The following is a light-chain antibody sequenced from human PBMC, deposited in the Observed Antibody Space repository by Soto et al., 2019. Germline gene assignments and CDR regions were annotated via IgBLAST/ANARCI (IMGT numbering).Light chain of an antibody. V-gene: IGKV3-15*01. CDR1: QSVSSN. Sequence: EIVMTQSPATLSASPGERATLSCRASQSVSSNLAWYHQKPGQAPRLLIYGASTRATGIPARFSGSGSGTEFTLTISSLESEDFAVYHCQQYNNWPRTFGQGTKVEIK. CDR2: GAS. CDR3: QQYNNWPRT. J-gene: IGKJ1*01.